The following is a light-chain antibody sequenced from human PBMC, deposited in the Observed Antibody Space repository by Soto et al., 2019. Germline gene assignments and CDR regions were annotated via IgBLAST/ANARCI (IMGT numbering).Light chain of an antibody. CDR1: QSVSSN. V-gene: IGKV3-20*01. CDR3: QQYGRSPWS. Sequence: EIVMTQSPATLSVSPGERATLSCRVSQSVSSNLAWYQQKPGQAPRLLIYGASSRATGIPDRFRGSGSGTDFTLIISRLQPEDFAVYYCQQYGRSPWSFGQGTKVDIK. J-gene: IGKJ1*01. CDR2: GAS.